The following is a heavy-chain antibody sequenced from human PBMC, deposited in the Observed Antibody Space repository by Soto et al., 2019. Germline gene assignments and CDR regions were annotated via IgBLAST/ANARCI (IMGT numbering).Heavy chain of an antibody. J-gene: IGHJ5*02. CDR1: GFTFSSYW. D-gene: IGHD2-2*01. CDR3: AREDDIVVVPAAIYSFSRFDP. Sequence: GGSLRLSCAASGFTFSSYWMHWVRQAPGKGLVWVSRINSDGSSTSYADSVKGRFTISRDNAKNTLYLQMNSLRAEDTAVYYCAREDDIVVVPAAIYSFSRFDPWGQGTLVTVSS. V-gene: IGHV3-74*01. CDR2: INSDGSST.